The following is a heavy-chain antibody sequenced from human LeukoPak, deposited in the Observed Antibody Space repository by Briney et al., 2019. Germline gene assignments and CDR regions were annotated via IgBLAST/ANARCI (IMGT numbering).Heavy chain of an antibody. CDR3: ARSNKAGANWFDP. D-gene: IGHD6-19*01. CDR2: IYHSGST. V-gene: IGHV4-38-2*01. J-gene: IGHJ5*02. CDR1: GYSISSGYY. Sequence: SETLSLTCAVSGYSISSGYYWGWIRQPPGKGLEWIGSIYHSGSTYYNPSLKSRVTISVDTPKNQFSLKLSSVTAADTAVYYCARSNKAGANWFDPWGQGTLVTVSS.